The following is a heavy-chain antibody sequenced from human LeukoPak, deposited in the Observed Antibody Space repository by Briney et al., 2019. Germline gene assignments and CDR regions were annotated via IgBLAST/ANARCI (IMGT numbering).Heavy chain of an antibody. J-gene: IGHJ4*02. CDR1: GFTFSSYV. D-gene: IGHD3-10*01. V-gene: IGHV3-15*01. CDR3: TTDLGTYYHGSQRLIPIDY. Sequence: TGGSLRLSCAASGFTFSSYVMNWVRQAPGKGLEWIGRIKSKTDGETTNYAEPVRGRFTISRDDSKSAVYLQMNSLKIEDTAVYYCTTDLGTYYHGSQRLIPIDYWGQGTLVTVSS. CDR2: IKSKTDGETT.